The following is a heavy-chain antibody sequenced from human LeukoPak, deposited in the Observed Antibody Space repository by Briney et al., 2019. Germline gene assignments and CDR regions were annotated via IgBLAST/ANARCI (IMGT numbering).Heavy chain of an antibody. D-gene: IGHD3-10*01. J-gene: IGHJ5*02. CDR3: ARGRRGNSLGYGSGSYHWSNWFDP. V-gene: IGHV4-39*07. CDR2: VYYSGST. Sequence: KSSETLSLTCVVSGVSISSSRYYWGWIRQPPGKDLEWIGSVYYSGSTYYNPSLKSRVTISVDTSKNQFSLKLSSVTAADTAVYYCARGRRGNSLGYGSGSYHWSNWFDPWGQGTLVTVSS. CDR1: GVSISSSRYY.